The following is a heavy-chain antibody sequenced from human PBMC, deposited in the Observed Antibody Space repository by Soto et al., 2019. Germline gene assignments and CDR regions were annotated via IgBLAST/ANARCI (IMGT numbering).Heavy chain of an antibody. CDR3: AKDIGSVWSGQDY. Sequence: PGGSLRLSCAASGFTFDDYAMHWVRQAPGKGLEWVSGISWNSGSIGYADSVKGRFTISRDNAKNSLYLQMNSLRAEDTALYYCAKDIGSVWSGQDYWGQGTLVTVSS. D-gene: IGHD3-3*01. CDR2: ISWNSGSI. V-gene: IGHV3-9*01. J-gene: IGHJ4*02. CDR1: GFTFDDYA.